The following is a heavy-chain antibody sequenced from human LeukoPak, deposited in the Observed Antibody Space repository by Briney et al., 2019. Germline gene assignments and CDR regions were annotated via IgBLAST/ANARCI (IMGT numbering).Heavy chain of an antibody. CDR2: INPNSGGT. CDR1: GYTFTGYY. D-gene: IGHD3-22*01. J-gene: IGHJ5*02. V-gene: IGHV1-2*02. CDR3: AREDHYDSSGYQNNWFDP. Sequence: ASVKVSCKASGYTFTGYYMHWVRQAPGQGLEWMGWINPNSGGTNYVQKFQGRVTMTRDTSISTAYMELSRLRSDDTAVYYCAREDHYDSSGYQNNWFDPWGQGTLVTVSS.